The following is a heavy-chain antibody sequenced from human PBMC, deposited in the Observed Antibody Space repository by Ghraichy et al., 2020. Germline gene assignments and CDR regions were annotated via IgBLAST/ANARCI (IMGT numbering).Heavy chain of an antibody. J-gene: IGHJ4*02. V-gene: IGHV3-72*01. CDR1: GFTFSDHY. CDR2: TRDKLNSYYT. D-gene: IGHD5-18*01. CDR3: ARGGRGYSFGHLDH. Sequence: GGSLRLSCAASGFTFSDHYMDWVRQTPGKGLEWVGRTRDKLNSYYTEYAASVKGRFTISRDDSKNSLYLQMNSLRTEDTAVYYCARGGRGYSFGHLDHWGQGTLVTVSS.